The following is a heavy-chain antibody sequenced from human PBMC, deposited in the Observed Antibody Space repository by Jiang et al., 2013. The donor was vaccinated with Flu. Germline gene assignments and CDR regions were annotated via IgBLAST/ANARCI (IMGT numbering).Heavy chain of an antibody. CDR3: ARDMHYFNNRDVTPVYYDYYGMDV. Sequence: SGAEVKKPGASVKVSCKASGYTFTSYSVHWVRQAPGQGLVWMGGIIPIFGTANYAQNFQGRVTITADESTSTAYMVLSSLRSEDTAVYYCARDMHYFNNRDVTPVYYDYYGMDVWGQGTTVTVSS. V-gene: IGHV1-69*13. D-gene: IGHD2/OR15-2a*01. J-gene: IGHJ6*02. CDR1: GYTFTSYS. CDR2: IIPIFGTA.